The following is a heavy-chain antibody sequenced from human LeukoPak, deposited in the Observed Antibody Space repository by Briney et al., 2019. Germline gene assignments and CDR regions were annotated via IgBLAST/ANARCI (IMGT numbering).Heavy chain of an antibody. CDR3: ARGSYAGEVYFDY. J-gene: IGHJ4*02. CDR2: IYHSGST. Sequence: SSQTLSLTCAVSGASIGRGGYSWSWIRQPPGKGLEWIGYIYHSGSTYYNPSLKSRITISIDRSENQFSLQLTSVTAADTAVYYCARGSYAGEVYFDYWGQGTLVTVSS. V-gene: IGHV4-30-2*01. CDR1: GASIGRGGYS. D-gene: IGHD2-2*01.